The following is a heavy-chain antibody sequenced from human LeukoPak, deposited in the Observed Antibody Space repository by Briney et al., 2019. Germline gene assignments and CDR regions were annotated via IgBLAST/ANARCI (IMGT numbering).Heavy chain of an antibody. D-gene: IGHD5-18*01. V-gene: IGHV3-23*01. CDR2: IGKSGGGT. Sequence: PGGSLRLSCAASGFTFTNYAMSWVRQAPGEGLEWVSTIGKSGGGTYYADSVKGRFTISRGNSKSTLYLQMNSLRAEDTAVYYCAKRDSAGLYYFDYWGQGTLVTVSS. CDR1: GFTFTNYA. CDR3: AKRDSAGLYYFDY. J-gene: IGHJ4*02.